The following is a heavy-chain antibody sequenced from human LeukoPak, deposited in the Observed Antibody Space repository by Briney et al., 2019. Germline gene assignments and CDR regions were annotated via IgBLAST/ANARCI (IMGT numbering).Heavy chain of an antibody. CDR3: ARRYCSGGSCYCDY. J-gene: IGHJ4*03. Sequence: GGSLRLSCAASGFTFSTYSMNWARQAPGKGLEWVSSISGSSTYIYYADSVKGRFTISRDNAKNSLYLHMNSLRAEDTAVYYCARRYCSGGSCYCDYWGQGTLVTVSS. CDR2: ISGSSTYI. V-gene: IGHV3-21*01. CDR1: GFTFSTYS. D-gene: IGHD2-15*01.